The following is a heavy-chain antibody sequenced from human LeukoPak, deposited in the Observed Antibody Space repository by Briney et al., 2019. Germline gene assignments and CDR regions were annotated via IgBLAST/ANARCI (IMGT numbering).Heavy chain of an antibody. Sequence: GGSLRLSCAASGFAFSSYSMNWVRQAPGKGLEWVSSISSSSSYIYYADSVKGRFTISRDNAKNSLYLQMNSLRAEDTAVYYCARDGGSSWYFDYWGQGTLVTVSS. CDR3: ARDGGSSWYFDY. D-gene: IGHD6-13*01. V-gene: IGHV3-21*01. CDR1: GFAFSSYS. J-gene: IGHJ4*02. CDR2: ISSSSSYI.